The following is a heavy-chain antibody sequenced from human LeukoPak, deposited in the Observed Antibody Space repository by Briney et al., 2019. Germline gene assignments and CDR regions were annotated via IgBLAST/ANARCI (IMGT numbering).Heavy chain of an antibody. CDR3: ARGDYGDYAIDY. D-gene: IGHD4-17*01. V-gene: IGHV4-34*01. CDR1: GGSFSGYY. CDR2: INHSGST. J-gene: IGHJ4*02. Sequence: SETLSLTCAVYGGSFSGYYWSWIRQPPGKELEWIGEINHSGSTNYNPSLKSRVTISVDTSKNQFSLKLSSVTAADTAVYYCARGDYGDYAIDYWGQGTLVTVSS.